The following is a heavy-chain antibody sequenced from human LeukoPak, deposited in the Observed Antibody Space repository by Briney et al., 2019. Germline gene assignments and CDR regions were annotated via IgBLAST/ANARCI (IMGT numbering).Heavy chain of an antibody. Sequence: LSEGSLRLSCAASGFTVSSNYMSWVRQAPGKGLEWVSVIYSGGSTYYADSVKGRFTISRDNSKNTLYLQMNSLRAEDTAVYYCATVFSSSNEFFDYWGQGALVTVSS. CDR3: ATVFSSSNEFFDY. CDR2: IYSGGST. V-gene: IGHV3-53*01. J-gene: IGHJ4*02. CDR1: GFTVSSNY. D-gene: IGHD2-2*01.